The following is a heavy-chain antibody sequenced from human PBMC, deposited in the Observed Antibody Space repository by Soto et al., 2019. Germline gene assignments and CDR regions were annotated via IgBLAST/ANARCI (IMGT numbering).Heavy chain of an antibody. V-gene: IGHV3-9*01. CDR2: ISWNSGSI. J-gene: IGHJ4*02. D-gene: IGHD5-12*01. Sequence: GGSLRLSCAASGFTFDDYAMHWVRQAPGKGLEWVSGISWNSGSIGYADSVKGRFTISRENSKNMVYLQMNSLRAEDTAVYYCAKDLREMATIRPDYWGQGILVTVSS. CDR3: AKDLREMATIRPDY. CDR1: GFTFDDYA.